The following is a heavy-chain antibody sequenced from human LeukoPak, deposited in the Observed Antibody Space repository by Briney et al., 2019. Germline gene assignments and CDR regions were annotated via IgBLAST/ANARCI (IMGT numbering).Heavy chain of an antibody. V-gene: IGHV4-4*07. CDR3: AAESYYYDSSGYYSDAFDI. CDR1: GGSISSYY. Sequence: SETLSLTCTDSGGSISSYYWSWIRQPAGKGLEWIGRIYTSGSTNYNPSLKSRVTMSVDTSKNQFSLKLSSVTAADTAVYYCAAESYYYDSSGYYSDAFDIRDQGTMVTVSS. D-gene: IGHD3-22*01. J-gene: IGHJ3*02. CDR2: IYTSGST.